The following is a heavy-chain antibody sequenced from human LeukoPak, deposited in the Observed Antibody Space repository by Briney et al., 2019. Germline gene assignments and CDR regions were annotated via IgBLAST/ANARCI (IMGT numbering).Heavy chain of an antibody. J-gene: IGHJ6*03. CDR1: GGSFSGYY. Sequence: SETLSLTCAVDGGSFSGYYWSWIRKPPGKGLEWIGYIYYSGSTNYNPSLKSRVTISVDTSKNQFSLKLSSVTAADTAVYYCARMVNDYYDSSGHDYYYYYMDVWGKGTTVTISS. D-gene: IGHD3-22*01. V-gene: IGHV4-59*01. CDR3: ARMVNDYYDSSGHDYYYYYMDV. CDR2: IYYSGST.